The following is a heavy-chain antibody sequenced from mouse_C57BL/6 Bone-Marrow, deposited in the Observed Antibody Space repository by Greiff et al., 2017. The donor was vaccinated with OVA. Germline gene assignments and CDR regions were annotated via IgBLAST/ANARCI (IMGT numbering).Heavy chain of an antibody. J-gene: IGHJ3*01. V-gene: IGHV1-80*01. CDR2: IYPGDGDT. Sequence: VKLVESGAELVKPGASVKISCKASGYAFSSYWMNWVKQRPGKGLEWIGQIYPGDGDTNYNGKFKGKATLTADKSSSTAYMQLSSLTSEDSAVYFCARPYYSNPWFAYWGQGTLVTVSA. D-gene: IGHD2-5*01. CDR1: GYAFSSYW. CDR3: ARPYYSNPWFAY.